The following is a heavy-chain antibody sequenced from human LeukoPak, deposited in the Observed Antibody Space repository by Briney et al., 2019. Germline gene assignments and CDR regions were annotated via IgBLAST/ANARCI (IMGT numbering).Heavy chain of an antibody. CDR1: GYSISSGYY. V-gene: IGHV4-38-2*01. J-gene: IGHJ4*02. CDR3: ARHHGYSSSSHYFDY. D-gene: IGHD6-6*01. CDR2: IYHSEST. Sequence: SETLSLTCAVSGYSISSGYYWGWIRQPPGKGLEWIGSIYHSESTYYNPSLKSRVTISVDTSKNQFSLKLSSVTAADTAVYYCARHHGYSSSSHYFDYWDQGTLVTVSS.